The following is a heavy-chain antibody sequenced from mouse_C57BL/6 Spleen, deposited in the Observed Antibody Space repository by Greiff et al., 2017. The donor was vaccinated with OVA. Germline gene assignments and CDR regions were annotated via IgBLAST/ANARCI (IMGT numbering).Heavy chain of an antibody. CDR1: GYTFTSYW. D-gene: IGHD2-2*01. CDR2: IYPGNSDT. J-gene: IGHJ4*01. V-gene: IGHV1-5*01. Sequence: EVQRVESGPVLARPGASVKMSCKTSGYTFTSYWMHWVKQRPGQGLEWIGAIYPGNSDTSYNQKFKGKAKLTAVTSASTAYMELSSLTNEDSAVYYCTRSGYLSYYYAMDYWGKGTSVTVSS. CDR3: TRSGYLSYYYAMDY.